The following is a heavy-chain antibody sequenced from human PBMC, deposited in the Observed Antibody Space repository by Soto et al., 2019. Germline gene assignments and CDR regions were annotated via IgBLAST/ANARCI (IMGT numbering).Heavy chain of an antibody. CDR1: GYTFTNYW. D-gene: IGHD4-4*01. J-gene: IGHJ5*01. Sequence: GESLKISFQTSGYTFTNYWIGWVRQMPGGGLEWLGLIFPRDFDVRYSPSVEGQVTISADRATATAFLHWRSLEASDSALYFCAILVSRLQPIDSWGQGT. V-gene: IGHV5-51*01. CDR3: AILVSRLQPIDS. CDR2: IFPRDFDV.